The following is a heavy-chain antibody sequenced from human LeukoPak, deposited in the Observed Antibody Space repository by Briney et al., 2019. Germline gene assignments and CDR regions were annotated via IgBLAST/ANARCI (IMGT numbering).Heavy chain of an antibody. D-gene: IGHD1-26*01. CDR2: ISSSSSYI. V-gene: IGHV3-21*01. Sequence: GGSPRLSCAASGFTFSSYSMNWVRQAPGKGLEWVSSISSSSSYIYYADSVKGRFTISRDNAKNSLYLQMNSLRAEDTAVYYCARDLSGAGGSYYFDYWGQGTLVTVSS. J-gene: IGHJ4*02. CDR1: GFTFSSYS. CDR3: ARDLSGAGGSYYFDY.